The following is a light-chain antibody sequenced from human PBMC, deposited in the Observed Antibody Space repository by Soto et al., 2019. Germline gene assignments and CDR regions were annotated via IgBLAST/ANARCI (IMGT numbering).Light chain of an antibody. CDR2: EGS. Sequence: QSALTQPASVSGSPGQSITISCTGTSSDVGSSTLVSWYQQHPGKAPKLIIYEGSRRPSGVSGRFSGSKSGNTASLTISGLQAEDEADYYCCSFAGSTTFYVFGTGNKVTVL. CDR1: SSDVGSSTL. J-gene: IGLJ1*01. V-gene: IGLV2-23*01. CDR3: CSFAGSTTFYV.